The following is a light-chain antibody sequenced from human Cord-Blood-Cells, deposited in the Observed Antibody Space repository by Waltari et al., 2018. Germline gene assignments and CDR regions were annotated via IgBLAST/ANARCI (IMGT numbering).Light chain of an antibody. CDR1: SSDVGGYNY. CDR3: SSYTSSSTLVV. CDR2: DVS. J-gene: IGLJ2*01. Sequence: QSALTQPASVSGSPGQSITISCTGPSSDVGGYNYVSWYQTQPGTAPKLMIYDVSNRPSGVSNRFSSSKSGNTASLTISVLQAEDEADYYCSSYTSSSTLVVFGGGTKLTVL. V-gene: IGLV2-14*01.